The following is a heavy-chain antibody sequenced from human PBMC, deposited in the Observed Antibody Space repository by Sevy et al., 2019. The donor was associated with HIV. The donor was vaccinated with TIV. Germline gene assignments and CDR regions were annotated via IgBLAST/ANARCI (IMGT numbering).Heavy chain of an antibody. Sequence: GGSLRLSCAASGFTFDHHAMYWVRQAPGTGLEWVSGINWNSVSIGYADSVKGRFTISRDNAKNSLYLHLNSLRADDTALYYCAREGLAPYVYGADVWGQRTAVTVSS. D-gene: IGHD3-10*02. J-gene: IGHJ6*02. V-gene: IGHV3-9*01. CDR2: INWNSVSI. CDR3: AREGLAPYVYGADV. CDR1: GFTFDHHA.